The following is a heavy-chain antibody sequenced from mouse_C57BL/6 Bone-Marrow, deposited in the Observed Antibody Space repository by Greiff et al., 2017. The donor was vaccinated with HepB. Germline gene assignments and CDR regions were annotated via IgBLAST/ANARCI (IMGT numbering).Heavy chain of an antibody. J-gene: IGHJ2*01. CDR2: IRLKSDNYAT. D-gene: IGHD2-3*01. CDR1: GFTFSNYW. Sequence: EVMLVESGGGLVQPGGSMKLSCVASGFTFSNYWMNWVRQSPEKGLEWVAQIRLKSDNYATHYAESVKGRFTISRDDSKSSVYLQMNNLRAEDTGIYYCTGQDGYYFDYWGQGTTLTVSS. CDR3: TGQDGYYFDY. V-gene: IGHV6-3*01.